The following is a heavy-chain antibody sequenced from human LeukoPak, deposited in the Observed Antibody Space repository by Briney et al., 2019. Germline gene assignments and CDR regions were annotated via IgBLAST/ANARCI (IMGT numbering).Heavy chain of an antibody. CDR1: GGTFSSYA. CDR2: IIPIFGTA. D-gene: IGHD2-2*01. J-gene: IGHJ6*02. CDR3: ARIGDQLPRLYYYYGMDV. V-gene: IGHV1-69*13. Sequence: GASVKVSCKASGGTFSSYAISWVRQAPGQGLEWMGGIIPIFGTANYAQKFQGRVTITADESTSTAYMELSSLRSEDTAVYYCARIGDQLPRLYYYYGMDVWGQGTTVTVSS.